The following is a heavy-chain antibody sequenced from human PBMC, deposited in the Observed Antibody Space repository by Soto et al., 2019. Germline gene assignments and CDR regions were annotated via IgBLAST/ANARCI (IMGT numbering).Heavy chain of an antibody. J-gene: IGHJ4*02. CDR3: ARVQEWLFHFDY. Sequence: KTSETLSLTCTVSGGSISSGGYYWSWIRQHPGKGLEWIGYIYYSGSTYYNPSLKSRVTISVDTSKNQFSLKLSSVTAADTAVYYCARVQEWLFHFDYWGQGTLVTVSS. D-gene: IGHD3-3*01. V-gene: IGHV4-31*03. CDR2: IYYSGST. CDR1: GGSISSGGYY.